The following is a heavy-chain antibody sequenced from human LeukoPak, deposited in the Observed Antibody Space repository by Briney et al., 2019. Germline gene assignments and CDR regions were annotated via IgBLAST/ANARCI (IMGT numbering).Heavy chain of an antibody. CDR3: ARGGSRQYNF. J-gene: IGHJ4*02. D-gene: IGHD5-18*01. CDR2: IRHDGSEK. CDR1: GFTFSSYW. V-gene: IGHV3-7*01. Sequence: SGGSLRLSCAASGFTFSSYWMSWVRQAPGKGLEWAANIRHDGSEKYYVDSVKGRFTISRDNAKDSLYLQMNSLRVEDTAVYYCARGGSRQYNFWGQGTLVTVSS.